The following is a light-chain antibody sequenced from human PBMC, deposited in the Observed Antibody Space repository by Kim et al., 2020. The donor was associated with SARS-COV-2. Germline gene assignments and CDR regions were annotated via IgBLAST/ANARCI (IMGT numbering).Light chain of an antibody. CDR1: SSDVGFTNY. V-gene: IGLV2-14*03. CDR2: DVS. CDR3: SSYTRSSTWV. Sequence: GQSITIPCTGSSSDVGFTNYVSWYQQPPGKAPKLMIYDVSDRPSGVSNRFSGSKSGNTASLTISGLQDDDEADYYCSSYTRSSTWVFGGGTKVTVL. J-gene: IGLJ3*02.